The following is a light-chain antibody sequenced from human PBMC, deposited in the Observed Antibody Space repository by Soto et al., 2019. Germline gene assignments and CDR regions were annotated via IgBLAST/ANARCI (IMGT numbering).Light chain of an antibody. Sequence: DIQMTQSPSSLSASVGDRVTITCRASQSISSYLNWYQQKPGKAPKLLIYAASSLQSGVPSRFSGSGSGTEFTLTISSLQSEDFAVYYCQQDNNWPRALTFGGGTKVDIK. V-gene: IGKV1-39*01. J-gene: IGKJ4*01. CDR3: QQDNNWPRALT. CDR1: QSISSY. CDR2: AAS.